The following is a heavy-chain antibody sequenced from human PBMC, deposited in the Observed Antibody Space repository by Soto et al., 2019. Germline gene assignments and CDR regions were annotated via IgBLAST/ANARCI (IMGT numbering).Heavy chain of an antibody. CDR2: IIPFFGTA. CDR1: AGTFSTSA. D-gene: IGHD4-17*01. V-gene: IGHV1-69*01. J-gene: IGHJ4*02. Sequence: QVQLVQSGAEVKKPGSSVRVSCKSSAGTFSTSAIGWVRQAPGQGLEWMGGIIPFFGTANYAQKFQDRVTITADESTTTAYIDLRSLTSEDTAVYYCARAPYEDYAVPEPNYFDSWGQGTLVTVSS. CDR3: ARAPYEDYAVPEPNYFDS.